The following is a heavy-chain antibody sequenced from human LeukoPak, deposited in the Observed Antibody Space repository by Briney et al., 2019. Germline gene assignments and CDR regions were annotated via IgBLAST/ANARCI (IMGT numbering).Heavy chain of an antibody. J-gene: IGHJ6*02. D-gene: IGHD3-3*01. CDR1: GFNFSNHA. V-gene: IGHV3-30-3*01. CDR3: ARDRDFWGYGGMDV. CDR2: IAYHGTNE. Sequence: GGSLRLSCVASGFNFSNHAMHWVRQTPGKGPECVAVIAYHGTNEYDADSVKGRFTTSRDNSKNRLYLQMKGLTPEDTAVYYCARDRDFWGYGGMDVWGQGTTVTVSS.